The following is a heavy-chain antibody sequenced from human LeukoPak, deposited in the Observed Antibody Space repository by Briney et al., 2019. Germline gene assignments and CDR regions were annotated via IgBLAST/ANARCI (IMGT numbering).Heavy chain of an antibody. V-gene: IGHV3-73*01. CDR1: GFTFSGSP. Sequence: GGSLRLSCAASGFTFSGSPILWVRQASGKGLEWVGRIRSKADNYATAYAASVQGKCTISRDDSKNTAYLQLNSLKTEDTAVFYCTQSNYWGQGALVTVSS. CDR2: IRSKADNYAT. CDR3: TQSNY. J-gene: IGHJ4*02.